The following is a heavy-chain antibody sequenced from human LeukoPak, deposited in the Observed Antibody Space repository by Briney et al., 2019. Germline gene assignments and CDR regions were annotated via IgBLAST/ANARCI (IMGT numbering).Heavy chain of an antibody. CDR3: ARGVDSYGIDY. CDR2: IYYSGST. J-gene: IGHJ4*02. Sequence: SETLSLTCTVSGGSISSGDYYWSWIRQPPGKGLEWIGYIYYSGSTYYNPSLKSRVTISVDTSKNQFSLKLSSVTAADTAMYYCARGVDSYGIDYWGQGSLVTVSS. V-gene: IGHV4-30-4*08. D-gene: IGHD5-18*01. CDR1: GGSISSGDYY.